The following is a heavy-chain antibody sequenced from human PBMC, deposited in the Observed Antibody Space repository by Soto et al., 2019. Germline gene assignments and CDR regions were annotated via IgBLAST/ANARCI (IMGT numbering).Heavy chain of an antibody. CDR3: ARGRGSGSYSLY. CDR1: VFTFSSYS. Sequence: PWWSLRLSCSASVFTFSSYSMNWFRQAPGKGLEWVSSISSSSSYIYYADSVKGRFTISRDNAKNSLYLQMNSLRAEDTAVYYCARGRGSGSYSLYWGQGTLVTVSS. CDR2: ISSSSSYI. J-gene: IGHJ4*02. V-gene: IGHV3-21*01. D-gene: IGHD1-26*01.